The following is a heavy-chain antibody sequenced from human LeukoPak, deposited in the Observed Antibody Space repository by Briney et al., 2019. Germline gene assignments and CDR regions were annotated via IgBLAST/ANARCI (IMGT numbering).Heavy chain of an antibody. Sequence: GGSLRLSCTGFGFTFRDYAVSWVRPAPGKGLECIGFIRSKVYGGTTEYAASVKGRFTISRDDSKSIAYLQMNSLKTEDTVVYYCTRDLYYFDSSGYYHHAFDIWGQGTMVAVSS. CDR3: TRDLYYFDSSGYYHHAFDI. J-gene: IGHJ3*02. CDR2: IRSKVYGGTT. V-gene: IGHV3-49*04. D-gene: IGHD3-22*01. CDR1: GFTFRDYA.